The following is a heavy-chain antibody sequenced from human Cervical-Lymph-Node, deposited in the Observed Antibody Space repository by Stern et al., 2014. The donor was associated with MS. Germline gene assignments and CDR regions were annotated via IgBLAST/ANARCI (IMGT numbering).Heavy chain of an antibody. D-gene: IGHD3-22*01. CDR1: GYTFTNYW. V-gene: IGHV5-51*04. J-gene: IGHJ4*02. Sequence: EVQLVQSGAEAKKRGESLKISCRASGYTFTNYWIAWVRQMPGKGLDLMGIIYPADFETRYGPSFQGQAPISADNQSTTAYLQWNRLEASDTAIYYCTRGWYYYDSSGYYYGDYFDYWGQGTLVTVSS. CDR3: TRGWYYYDSSGYYYGDYFDY. CDR2: IYPADFET.